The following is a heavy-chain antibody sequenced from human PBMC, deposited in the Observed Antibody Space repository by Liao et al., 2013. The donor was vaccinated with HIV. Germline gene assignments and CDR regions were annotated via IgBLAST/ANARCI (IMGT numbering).Heavy chain of an antibody. D-gene: IGHD3-3*01. J-gene: IGHJ4*02. CDR3: ARGQQVQDVLRVLEWLLPEFDY. CDR2: VNHSGDT. CDR1: GGSFSDYH. Sequence: QVHLQLWGAGLLKPSETLSLTCGVAGGSFSDYHWTWIRQAPGTWGVEWIGDVNHSGDTNYSPSLKSRVTISVDTSKNEISLRLTSATAADTAVYYCARGQQVQDVLRVLEWLLPEFDYWSQGHLVTVSS. V-gene: IGHV4-34*02.